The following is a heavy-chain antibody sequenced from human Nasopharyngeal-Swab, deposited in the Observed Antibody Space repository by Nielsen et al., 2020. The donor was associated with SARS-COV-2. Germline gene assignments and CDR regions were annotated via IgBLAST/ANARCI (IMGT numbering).Heavy chain of an antibody. D-gene: IGHD1-26*01. J-gene: IGHJ6*03. CDR3: ARDSGFFAGRYYMDV. Sequence: ASVKVSCKASGYTFTSYYMHLVRQAPGQGLEWMGIINPSGGSTSYAQKFQVRVTMTRDTSTSTVYMELSSLRSEDTAVYYCARDSGFFAGRYYMDVWGKGTTVTVSS. V-gene: IGHV1-46*01. CDR1: GYTFTSYY. CDR2: INPSGGST.